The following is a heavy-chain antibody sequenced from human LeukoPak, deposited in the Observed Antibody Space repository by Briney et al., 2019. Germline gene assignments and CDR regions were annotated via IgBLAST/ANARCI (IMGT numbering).Heavy chain of an antibody. CDR1: GYSISSGYY. CDR2: IYHSGST. D-gene: IGHD1-14*01. CDR3: ARDTATTGFDP. J-gene: IGHJ5*02. Sequence: PSETLSLTCTVSGYSISSGYYWGWIRQPPGKGLEWIGSIYHSGSTYYNPSLKSRVTISVGTSKNQFSLKLSSVTAADTAVYYCARDTATTGFDPWGQGTLVTVSS. V-gene: IGHV4-38-2*02.